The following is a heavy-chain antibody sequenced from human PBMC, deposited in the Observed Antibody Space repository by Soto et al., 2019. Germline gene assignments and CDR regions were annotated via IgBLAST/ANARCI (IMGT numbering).Heavy chain of an antibody. CDR2: INAGNGNT. CDR3: ARGYYDYVWGSYRHTFDY. D-gene: IGHD3-16*02. Sequence: GASVQVSFQASGYTFTSYAMHWVRQAPGQRLEWMGWINAGNGNTKYSQKFQGRVTITRDTSASTAYMELSSLRSEDTAVYYCARGYYDYVWGSYRHTFDYWGQGTLVTVSS. V-gene: IGHV1-3*01. CDR1: GYTFTSYA. J-gene: IGHJ4*02.